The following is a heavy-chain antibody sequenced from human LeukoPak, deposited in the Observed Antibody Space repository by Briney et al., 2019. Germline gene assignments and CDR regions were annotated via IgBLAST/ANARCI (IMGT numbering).Heavy chain of an antibody. J-gene: IGHJ4*02. D-gene: IGHD4-17*01. CDR2: LYSGDST. CDR1: GFTVGTNY. CDR3: ALVTTDRPFDY. Sequence: GGSLRLSCAASGFTVGTNYMSWVRQAPGKGLEWVSVLYSGDSTYYADPVKGRFTISRDNSKNTLYLQMNSLRVEDTAVYYCALVTTDRPFDYWGQGTLVTVSS. V-gene: IGHV3-53*01.